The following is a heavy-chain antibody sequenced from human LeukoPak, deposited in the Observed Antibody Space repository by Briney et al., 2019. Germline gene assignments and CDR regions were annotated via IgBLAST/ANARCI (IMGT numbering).Heavy chain of an antibody. J-gene: IGHJ4*02. Sequence: PSQTLSLTCTVSGGSISSGFYSWNWIRQPAGKGLEWIGRIYTTGSTNYNPSLKSRVTISLDTSRNQFSLKLSSVTAADTAVYYCARRQDGHDYWGQGTLVTVSS. CDR3: ARRQDGHDY. CDR2: IYTTGST. CDR1: GGSISSGFYS. V-gene: IGHV4-61*02.